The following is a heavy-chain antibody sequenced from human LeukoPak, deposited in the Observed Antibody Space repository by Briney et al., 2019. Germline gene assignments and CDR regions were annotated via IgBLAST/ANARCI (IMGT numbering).Heavy chain of an antibody. CDR1: GFTFSSYA. V-gene: IGHV3-23*01. CDR3: ARDTGPTNYDFWSGSARYYYYYGMDV. Sequence: EGSLRLSCAASGFTFSSYAMSWVRQAPGKGLEWVSAISGSGGSTYYADSVKGRFTISRDNSKNTLYLQMNSLRAEDTAVYYCARDTGPTNYDFWSGSARYYYYYGMDVWGQGTTVTVSS. J-gene: IGHJ6*02. D-gene: IGHD3-3*01. CDR2: ISGSGGST.